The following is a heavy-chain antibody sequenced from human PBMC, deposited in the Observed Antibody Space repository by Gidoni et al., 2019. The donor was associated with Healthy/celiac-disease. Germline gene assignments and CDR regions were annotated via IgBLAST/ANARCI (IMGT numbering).Heavy chain of an antibody. Sequence: QVQLVQHVAEVKTHVASVKVSCTASGDPFTGYYRHWVRQAPGQGLECMGLINPHSCGTIYAQKFHGRVTMTRDSSIISAYMELSRLRSDDTAVYHCARDLWESSPWEFDYWGQGTLVPVSS. CDR3: ARDLWESSPWEFDY. D-gene: IGHD3-16*02. J-gene: IGHJ4*02. CDR2: INPHSCGT. CDR1: GDPFTGYY. V-gene: IGHV1-2*02.